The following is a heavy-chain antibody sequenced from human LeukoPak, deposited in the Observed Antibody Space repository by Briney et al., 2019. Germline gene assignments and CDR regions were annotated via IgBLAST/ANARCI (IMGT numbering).Heavy chain of an antibody. V-gene: IGHV4-39*07. Sequence: SETLSLTCAVSGDSISSSSYYWGWIRQPPGKGLEWIGSIYYSGSTYYNPSLKSRVTISVDTSKNQFSLNLSSLTAADAAVYFCARDEGSSYPFDYWGQGTLVTVSS. J-gene: IGHJ4*02. CDR1: GDSISSSSYY. CDR2: IYYSGST. D-gene: IGHD2-2*01. CDR3: ARDEGSSYPFDY.